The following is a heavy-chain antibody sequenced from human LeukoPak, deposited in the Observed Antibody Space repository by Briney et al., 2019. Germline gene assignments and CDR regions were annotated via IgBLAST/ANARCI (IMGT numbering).Heavy chain of an antibody. D-gene: IGHD4-17*01. J-gene: IGHJ2*01. CDR1: GFTFSSYG. V-gene: IGHV3-33*01. Sequence: GRSLRLSCAASGFTFSSYGMHWVRQAPGKGLEWVSVIWYDGTNKYYADSVKGRFTISRDNSKNTLYLQMNSLRAEDTAVYYCARDDDYGNSYWYFDLWGRGTLVTVSS. CDR2: IWYDGTNK. CDR3: ARDDDYGNSYWYFDL.